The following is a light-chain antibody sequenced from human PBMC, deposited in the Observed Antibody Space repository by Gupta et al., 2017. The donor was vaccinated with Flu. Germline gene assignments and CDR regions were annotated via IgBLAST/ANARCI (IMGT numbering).Light chain of an antibody. V-gene: IGKV3-20*01. CDR3: QQENHSPIP. CDR2: GAS. Sequence: EIVLTQSPDTLSLSPGERATLSCRASQSVSSSRLAWYQQKPGQAPRLLIYGASSRATDIPDRFSGSGSGTDFTLTISRVEPEDFAVYYCQQENHSPIPFGQGTKMEIK. J-gene: IGKJ2*01. CDR1: QSVSSSR.